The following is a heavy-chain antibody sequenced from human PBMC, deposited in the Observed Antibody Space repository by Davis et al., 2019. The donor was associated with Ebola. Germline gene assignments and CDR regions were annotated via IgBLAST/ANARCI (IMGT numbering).Heavy chain of an antibody. V-gene: IGHV3-21*01. CDR2: ISSSSSYI. D-gene: IGHD2-2*01. CDR3: ARRTADYYYMDV. Sequence: GESLKISCAASGFTFSSYSMNWVRQAPGKGLEWVSSISSSSSYIYYADSVKGRFTISRDNAKNSLYLQMNSLRAEDTAVYYCARRTADYYYMDVWGKGTTVTVSS. CDR1: GFTFSSYS. J-gene: IGHJ6*03.